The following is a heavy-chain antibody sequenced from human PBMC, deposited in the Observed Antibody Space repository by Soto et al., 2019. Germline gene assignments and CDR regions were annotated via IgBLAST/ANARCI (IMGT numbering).Heavy chain of an antibody. V-gene: IGHV4-34*01. CDR2: INYSEST. Sequence: QVQLQQWGAGLLKPAETLSLTCAVYGGSFSGYYWSWIRQPPGKGLEWIGEINYSESTNYNPSLKSRVTISIDTSKNQFSLRLSSVTAADTAVYYCARGGISGTTGRVDYWGQGTLVTVSS. D-gene: IGHD1-20*01. CDR1: GGSFSGYY. CDR3: ARGGISGTTGRVDY. J-gene: IGHJ4*02.